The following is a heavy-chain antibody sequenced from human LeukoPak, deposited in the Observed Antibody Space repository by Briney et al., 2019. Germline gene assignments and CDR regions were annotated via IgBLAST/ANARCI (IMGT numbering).Heavy chain of an antibody. CDR3: AKGPLRGTAAAIDY. D-gene: IGHD2-2*01. CDR2: ISYDGRNI. V-gene: IGHV3-30*18. Sequence: PGKSLRLSCAASGFTVNNYGMHWVRQAPGKGLEWVAVISYDGRNIHYPDSVKGRFTISRDISTDTLWLQMDSLRTEDTAVYYCAKGPLRGTAAAIDYWGQGTLVTVSS. J-gene: IGHJ4*02. CDR1: GFTVNNYG.